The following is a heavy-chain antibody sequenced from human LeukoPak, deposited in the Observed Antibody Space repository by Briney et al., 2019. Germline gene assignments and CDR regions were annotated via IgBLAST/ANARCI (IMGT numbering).Heavy chain of an antibody. CDR3: ARDQGGVGY. CDR1: GFSFSSYG. CDR2: ISSFSGTI. Sequence: GSLRLSCAGSGFSFSSYGMHWVRQAPGKGLEWVSYISSFSGTINYADSVKGRFTISRDNAKNSLYLQMNSLRAGDTAVYYCARDQGGVGYWGQGTLVTVSS. D-gene: IGHD3-16*01. V-gene: IGHV3-48*01. J-gene: IGHJ4*02.